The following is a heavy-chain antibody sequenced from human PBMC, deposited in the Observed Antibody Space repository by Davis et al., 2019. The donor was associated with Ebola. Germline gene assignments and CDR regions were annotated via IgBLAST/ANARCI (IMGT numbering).Heavy chain of an antibody. V-gene: IGHV4-59*12. D-gene: IGHD3-22*01. CDR2: IYYSGST. Sequence: PSETLSLTCTVSGGSISSYYWSWIRQPPGKGLEWIGYIYYSGSTNYNPSLKSRVTMSVDTSKNQFSLKLSSVTAADTAVYYCAREANYYDSSGYGAFDIWGQGTMVTVSS. J-gene: IGHJ3*02. CDR3: AREANYYDSSGYGAFDI. CDR1: GGSISSYY.